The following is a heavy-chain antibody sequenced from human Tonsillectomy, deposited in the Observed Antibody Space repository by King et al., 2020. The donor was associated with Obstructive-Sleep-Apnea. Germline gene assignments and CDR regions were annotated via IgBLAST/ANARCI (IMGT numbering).Heavy chain of an antibody. CDR2: IDPRDSYT. V-gene: IGHV5-10-1*01. CDR1: GYSFTSYW. Sequence: VQLVQSGAEVKKPGESLRISCKGSGYSFTSYWISWVRQMPGKGLEWMGRIDPRDSYTNYSPSFEGHVTISVDNSISTAYLQWSSLKASDTAMFYCAAGLSTGGYYSSYGMDVWGKGTTVTVS. J-gene: IGHJ6*04. D-gene: IGHD2/OR15-2a*01. CDR3: AAGLSTGGYYSSYGMDV.